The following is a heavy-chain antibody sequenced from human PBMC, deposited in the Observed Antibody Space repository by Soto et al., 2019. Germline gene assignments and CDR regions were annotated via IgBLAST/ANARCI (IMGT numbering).Heavy chain of an antibody. V-gene: IGHV1-3*01. J-gene: IGHJ2*01. CDR1: GYTFTSYA. CDR3: ARGGSLYWFFDL. Sequence: QVQLGQSEAEVKKPGASVKVSCKASGYTFTSYAMHWVRQAPGQRLEWMGWINAGNGNTKYSQKFQGRVTITRDTSASTAYMELSILRSEDTAVYYCARGGSLYWFFDLWGRGTLVTVSS. D-gene: IGHD1-26*01. CDR2: INAGNGNT.